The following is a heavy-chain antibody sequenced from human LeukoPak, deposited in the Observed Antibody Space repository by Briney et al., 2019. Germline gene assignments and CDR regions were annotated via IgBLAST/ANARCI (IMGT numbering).Heavy chain of an antibody. D-gene: IGHD6-19*01. CDR2: ISGSGGST. Sequence: GRSLRLSCAASGFTFSSYAMSWVRQAPGKGLEWVPAISGSGGSTYYADSVKGRFTISRDNSKNTLYLQMNSLRAEDTAVYYCAKAIAVAGLDYWGQGTLVTVSS. CDR3: AKAIAVAGLDY. J-gene: IGHJ4*02. V-gene: IGHV3-23*01. CDR1: GFTFSSYA.